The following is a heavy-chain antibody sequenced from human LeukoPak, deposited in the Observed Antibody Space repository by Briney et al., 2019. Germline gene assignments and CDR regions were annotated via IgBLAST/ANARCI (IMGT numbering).Heavy chain of an antibody. V-gene: IGHV3-23*01. CDR1: GFIFPDYG. J-gene: IGHJ4*02. CDR2: ISGSGGST. D-gene: IGHD6-19*01. CDR3: AKDLAAVPGNKYFAY. Sequence: GGSLRLSCAASGFIFPDYGIQWVRQAPGKGLEWVSSISGSGGSTYYADSVKGRFTTSRDNSKNTLYLQMNGLRAEDTAVYYCAKDLAAVPGNKYFAYWGQGTLVTVSS.